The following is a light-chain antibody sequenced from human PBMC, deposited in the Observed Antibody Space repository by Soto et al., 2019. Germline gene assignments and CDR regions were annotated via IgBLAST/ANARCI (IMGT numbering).Light chain of an antibody. CDR1: ESIGDTY. V-gene: IGKV3-20*01. CDR3: QQYGGSPPET. J-gene: IGKJ1*01. Sequence: EIVLTQSPDTLSLSPGERATLSCRASESIGDTYLAWYQQRPGQAPRLLIYETSSKSTGIPDRFSGSGSGTDFTLTISRLEPEDSALYYCQQYGGSPPETFGQGTKVEIK. CDR2: ETS.